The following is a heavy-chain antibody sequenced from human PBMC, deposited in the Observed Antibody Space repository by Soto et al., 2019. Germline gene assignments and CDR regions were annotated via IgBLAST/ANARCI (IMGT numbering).Heavy chain of an antibody. D-gene: IGHD3-9*01. CDR1: GGCISRYY. CDR2: IYYSGRT. CDR3: ARVVTGFRGDILTGYYPPYYYYYMDV. Sequence: SETRSLTCTVAGGCISRYYRSWVRQPPGKGVEGIGNIYYSGRTNYHPSLKSRVTTSVDTSNNQLSLKLSSVTAADTAVYYCARVVTGFRGDILTGYYPPYYYYYMDVWGKGTTVTVSS. J-gene: IGHJ6*03. V-gene: IGHV4-59*01.